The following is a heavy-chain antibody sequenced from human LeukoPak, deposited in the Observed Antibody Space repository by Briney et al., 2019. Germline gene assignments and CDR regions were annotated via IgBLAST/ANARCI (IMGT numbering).Heavy chain of an antibody. CDR1: GFTFSSYA. CDR2: ISGSGGST. V-gene: IGHV3-23*01. CDR3: AKDRGGSYYFLDY. Sequence: GGSLRLSCAASGFTFSSYAMSWVRQAPGKGLEWVSAISGSGGSTYYADSVKGRFTISRDNSKNTLYLQMDSLRAEDTAVYYCAKDRGGSYYFLDYWGQGTLVTVSS. J-gene: IGHJ4*02. D-gene: IGHD1-26*01.